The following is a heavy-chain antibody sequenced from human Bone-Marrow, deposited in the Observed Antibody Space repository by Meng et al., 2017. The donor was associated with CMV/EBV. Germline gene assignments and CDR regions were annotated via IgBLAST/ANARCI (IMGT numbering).Heavy chain of an antibody. J-gene: IGHJ4*02. D-gene: IGHD2-21*01. Sequence: GESLKISCAASGFTFSSYSMSWVRQAPGKGLEWVGRIKSKTDGGTTDYAAPVKGRFTISRDDSKNALYLQMNSLKTEDTAVYYCTTDLWVNFDYWGQGTLVTVSS. CDR1: GFTFSSYS. V-gene: IGHV3-15*01. CDR2: IKSKTDGGTT. CDR3: TTDLWVNFDY.